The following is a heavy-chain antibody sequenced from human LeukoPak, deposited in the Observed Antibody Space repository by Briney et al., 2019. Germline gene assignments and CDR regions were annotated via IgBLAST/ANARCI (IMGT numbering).Heavy chain of an antibody. CDR3: ARLETHWNYWYFDL. CDR1: GFTFSSYG. CDR2: LSYDGRTK. D-gene: IGHD1-1*01. Sequence: GRSLRLSCAASGFTFSSYGMHWVRQAPGKGLEWVAVLSYDGRTKYYADSLKGRLTISRDNGKNSLYLQMNSLRDEDTAVYYCARLETHWNYWYFDLWGRGTLVTVSS. V-gene: IGHV3-30*03. J-gene: IGHJ2*01.